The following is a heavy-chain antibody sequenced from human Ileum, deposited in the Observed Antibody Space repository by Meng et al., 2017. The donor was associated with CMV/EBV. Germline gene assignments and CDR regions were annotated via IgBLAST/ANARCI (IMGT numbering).Heavy chain of an antibody. Sequence: VQLLQTGAEVKPPGASVKVSCKASGYTFTSYYIHWVRQAPGQGLEWMGWINPNNGDTNYAQKFQGGVTMTRDTSINTAYMEVTSADTAVYYCARGANYASYRVDYWGQGTLVTVSS. D-gene: IGHD1-7*01. J-gene: IGHJ4*02. CDR2: INPNNGDT. V-gene: IGHV1-2*02. CDR3: ARGANYASYRVDY. CDR1: GYTFTSYY.